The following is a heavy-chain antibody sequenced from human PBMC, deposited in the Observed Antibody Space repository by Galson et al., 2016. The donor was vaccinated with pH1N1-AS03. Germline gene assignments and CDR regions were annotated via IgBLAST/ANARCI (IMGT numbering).Heavy chain of an antibody. J-gene: IGHJ5*02. CDR2: IKEGGSEK. Sequence: SLRLSCAASGFTFGSYWMSWVRQAPGKGLEWVANIKEGGSEKSYVDSVKGRFTISRDNSKNSLYLQMNSLRVEDTALYYCARYGSSPWFDPWGQGTLVTVSS. CDR1: GFTFGSYW. CDR3: ARYGSSPWFDP. D-gene: IGHD6-6*01. V-gene: IGHV3-7*01.